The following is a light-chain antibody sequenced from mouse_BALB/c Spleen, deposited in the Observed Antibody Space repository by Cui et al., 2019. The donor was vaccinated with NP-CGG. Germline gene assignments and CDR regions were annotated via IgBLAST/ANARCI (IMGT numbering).Light chain of an antibody. Sequence: HAFLPPVSALPTSPGETVTLTCRANTGAVTTSNNANWVQEKPDHLFTGLIGGTNNRAQGVPARFSGSLIGDKAALTITGAQTEDEAIYFCGQWYNNHWVFGGGTKLTVL. CDR1: TGAVTTSNN. CDR2: GTN. V-gene: IGLV1*01. J-gene: IGLJ1*01. CDR3: GQWYNNHWV.